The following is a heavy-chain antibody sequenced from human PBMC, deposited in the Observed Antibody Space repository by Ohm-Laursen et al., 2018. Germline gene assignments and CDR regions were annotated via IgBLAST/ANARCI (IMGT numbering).Heavy chain of an antibody. CDR3: AREGYSYGYFMDY. CDR1: GGSISSYY. J-gene: IGHJ4*02. V-gene: IGHV4-59*12. D-gene: IGHD5-18*01. Sequence: GTLSLTCTVSGGSISSYYWSWIRQPPGKGLEWIGYIYYSGSTYYNPSLKSRVTMSVDTSKNQFSLKLSSVTAADTAVYYCAREGYSYGYFMDYWGQGTLVTVSS. CDR2: IYYSGST.